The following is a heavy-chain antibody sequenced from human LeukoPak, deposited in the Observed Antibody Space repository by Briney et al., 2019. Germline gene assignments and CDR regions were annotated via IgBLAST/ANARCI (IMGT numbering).Heavy chain of an antibody. D-gene: IGHD3-22*01. CDR2: ISGSGGST. V-gene: IGHV3-23*01. J-gene: IGHJ4*02. CDR3: AKDLTMIVVVTTTSRGDY. CDR1: GFTFSSYA. Sequence: GGSLRLSCAASGFTFSSYAMSWVRQAPGKGLEWVSAISGSGGSTYYADSVKGRFTISRDNSRNTLYLQMNSLRAEDTAVYYCAKDLTMIVVVTTTSRGDYWGQGTLVTVSS.